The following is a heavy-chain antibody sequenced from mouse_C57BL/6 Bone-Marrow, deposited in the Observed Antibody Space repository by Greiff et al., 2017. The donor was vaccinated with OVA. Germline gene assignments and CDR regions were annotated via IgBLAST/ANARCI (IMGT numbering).Heavy chain of an antibody. D-gene: IGHD1-1*01. J-gene: IGHJ1*03. CDR3: ARALVYYYGSNWYFDV. CDR1: GYTFTSYW. Sequence: QVQLQQSGAELVKPGASVKMSCKASGYTFTSYWITWVKQRPGQGLEWIGDIYPGSGSTNYNEKFKSKATLTVDTSSSTAYMQLSSLTSEDSAVYYCARALVYYYGSNWYFDVWGTGTTVTVSS. CDR2: IYPGSGST. V-gene: IGHV1-55*01.